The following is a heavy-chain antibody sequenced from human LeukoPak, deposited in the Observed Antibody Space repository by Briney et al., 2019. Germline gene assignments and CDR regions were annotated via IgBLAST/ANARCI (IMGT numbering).Heavy chain of an antibody. J-gene: IGHJ6*03. CDR3: ARVGDSGSYMYYMDV. CDR1: GYTFTSYG. Sequence: GASVTVSCKASGYTFTSYGISWVRQAPGQGLEWMGWISAYNGNTNYAQKLQGRVTMTTDTSTSTAYMELRSLRSDDTAVYYCARVGDSGSYMYYMDVWGKGTTVTVSS. V-gene: IGHV1-18*01. D-gene: IGHD1-26*01. CDR2: ISAYNGNT.